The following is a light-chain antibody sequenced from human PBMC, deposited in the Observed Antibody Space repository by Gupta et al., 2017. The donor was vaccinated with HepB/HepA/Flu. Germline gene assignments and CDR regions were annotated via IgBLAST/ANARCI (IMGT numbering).Light chain of an antibody. CDR3: QALDSSTAHVV. CDR1: KLGDKY. J-gene: IGLJ2*01. V-gene: IGLV3-1*01. Sequence: SYELTQPPSVSVSPGQTASIPCPGDKLGDKYACWYQQKPGQSPVLGIYQDSKRPSGIPERFSGSNSGNTATLTISGTQAMDEADYYCQALDSSTAHVVFGGGTKLTVL. CDR2: QDS.